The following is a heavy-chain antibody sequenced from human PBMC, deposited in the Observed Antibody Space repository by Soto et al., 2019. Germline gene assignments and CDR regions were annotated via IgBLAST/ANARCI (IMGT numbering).Heavy chain of an antibody. Sequence: GASVKVSCKASGYTFTSYDINWVRQATGQGLEWMGWMNPNSGNTGYAQKFQGRVTMTRNTSISTAYMELSSLRSEDTAVYYCARGPGYSSGWYRIGSYYYYYMDVWGKGTTVTSP. J-gene: IGHJ6*03. D-gene: IGHD6-19*01. CDR1: GYTFTSYD. V-gene: IGHV1-8*01. CDR3: ARGPGYSSGWYRIGSYYYYYMDV. CDR2: MNPNSGNT.